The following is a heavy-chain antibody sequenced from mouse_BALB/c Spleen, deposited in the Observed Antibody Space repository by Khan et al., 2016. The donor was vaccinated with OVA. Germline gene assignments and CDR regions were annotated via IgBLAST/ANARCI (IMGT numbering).Heavy chain of an antibody. CDR3: ARRGTARATLWFAY. D-gene: IGHD3-2*01. Sequence: QVQLKQSGAELVKPGASVKLSCKASGYTFTSYYMYWLKQRPGQGLEWIGEINPSNGGTTFHEKFKSKATLTVDKSYSKAYMQLSSLTSEDSAVYYCARRGTARATLWFAYWSQGTLVTVSA. V-gene: IGHV1S81*02. J-gene: IGHJ3*01. CDR1: GYTFTSYY. CDR2: INPSNGGT.